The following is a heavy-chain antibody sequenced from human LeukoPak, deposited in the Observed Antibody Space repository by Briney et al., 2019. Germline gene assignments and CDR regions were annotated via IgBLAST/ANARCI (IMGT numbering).Heavy chain of an antibody. J-gene: IGHJ5*02. CDR2: ISTYNGNT. Sequence: ASVKLSCKASGYSFSRYGISWVRQAPGQGLEWMGWISTYNGNTNYAQKFQGRVTMTTDTSTNTAYMELRSLRSDDTAVYYCARDLDYYDSSGCGWFDPWGQGTLVTVSS. V-gene: IGHV1-18*01. D-gene: IGHD3-22*01. CDR1: GYSFSRYG. CDR3: ARDLDYYDSSGCGWFDP.